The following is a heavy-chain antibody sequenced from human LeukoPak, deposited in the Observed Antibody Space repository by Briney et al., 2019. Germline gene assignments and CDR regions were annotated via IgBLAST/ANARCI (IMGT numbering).Heavy chain of an antibody. CDR3: ITGSYSPNFDY. Sequence: PGGSLRLSCTASGFNFGDYAMSWVRQAPGKGLEWVGFIRSKAYGGTAEYAASVKGRLTISRDDSKSIAYLQMNSLKTEDSAVYYCITGSYSPNFDYWGQGTLVTVSS. J-gene: IGHJ4*02. V-gene: IGHV3-49*04. D-gene: IGHD3-10*01. CDR2: IRSKAYGGTA. CDR1: GFNFGDYA.